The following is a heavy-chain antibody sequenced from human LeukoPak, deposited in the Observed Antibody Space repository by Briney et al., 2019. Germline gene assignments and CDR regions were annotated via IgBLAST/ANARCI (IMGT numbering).Heavy chain of an antibody. CDR1: GFIFSNAW. D-gene: IGHD5-12*01. J-gene: IGHJ4*02. CDR3: TTTYIVASTRKFGDY. CDR2: IRSKTEGGTT. V-gene: IGHV3-15*01. Sequence: GGSLRLSCAASGFIFSNAWMNWVRQAPGKGLEWVGRIRSKTEGGTTDYAAPVKGRFTISRDDSQNTVDLQISSLTAEDTAMYFCTTTYIVASTRKFGDYWGQGTLVVVSS.